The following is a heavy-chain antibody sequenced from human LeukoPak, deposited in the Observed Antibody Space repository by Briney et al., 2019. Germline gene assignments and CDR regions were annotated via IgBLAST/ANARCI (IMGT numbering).Heavy chain of an antibody. D-gene: IGHD6-19*01. CDR2: INIGKGDS. CDR3: AKICSYSSGWYRDYYYYYYMDV. CDR1: GYTFTSYT. Sequence: ASVKVSCKASGYTFTSYTIHWVRQAPGQSLEWMGWINIGKGDSKCSQGFQGRVTLTRDTSATTAYLEVSSLRPEDMAVYYCAKICSYSSGWYRDYYYYYYMDVWGKGTTVTVSS. V-gene: IGHV1-3*03. J-gene: IGHJ6*03.